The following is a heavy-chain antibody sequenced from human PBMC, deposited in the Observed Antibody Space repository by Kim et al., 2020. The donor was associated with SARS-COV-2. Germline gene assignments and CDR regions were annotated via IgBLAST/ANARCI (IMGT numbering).Heavy chain of an antibody. J-gene: IGHJ3*02. CDR3: ARGGRYFDSTHDAFDI. Sequence: SVKVSCKASGGTFSSYAISWVRQAPGQGLEWMGGIIPIFGTANYAQKFQGRVTITADESTSTAYMELSSLRSEDTAVYYCARGGRYFDSTHDAFDIWGQGTMVTVSS. V-gene: IGHV1-69*13. CDR1: GGTFSSYA. D-gene: IGHD3-9*01. CDR2: IIPIFGTA.